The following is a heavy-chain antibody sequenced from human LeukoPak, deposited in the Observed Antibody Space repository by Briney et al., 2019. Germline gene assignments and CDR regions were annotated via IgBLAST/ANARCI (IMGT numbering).Heavy chain of an antibody. CDR3: ARDGYSGYDPKGAFDI. CDR1: GYTFTSYG. J-gene: IGHJ3*02. CDR2: ISAYNGNT. V-gene: IGHV1-18*01. Sequence: ASVKVSCKASGYTFTSYGISWLRQAPGQGLEWMGWISAYNGNTKYTQNLQGRVTLTTETSTFTAYMELRRLRSDDTAVYYYARDGYSGYDPKGAFDIWGQGTMVTVSP. D-gene: IGHD5-12*01.